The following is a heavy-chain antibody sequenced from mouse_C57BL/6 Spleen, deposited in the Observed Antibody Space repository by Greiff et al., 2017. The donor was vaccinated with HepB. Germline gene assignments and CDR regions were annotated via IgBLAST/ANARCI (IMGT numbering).Heavy chain of an antibody. CDR3: ARRAAQAHYFDY. CDR1: GYTFTSYW. D-gene: IGHD3-2*02. V-gene: IGHV1-55*01. Sequence: QVQLKQPGAELVKPGASVKMSCKASGYTFTSYWITWVKQRPGQGLEWIGDIYPGSGSTNYNEKFKSKATLTVDTSSSTAYMQLSSLTSEDSAVYYCARRAAQAHYFDYWGQGTTLTVSS. J-gene: IGHJ2*01. CDR2: IYPGSGST.